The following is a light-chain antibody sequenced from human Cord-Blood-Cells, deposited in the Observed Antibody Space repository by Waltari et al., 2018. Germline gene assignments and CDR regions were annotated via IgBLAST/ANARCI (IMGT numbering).Light chain of an antibody. CDR1: QSVLYSSNNKNY. CDR2: WAS. V-gene: IGKV4-1*01. Sequence: DIVMTQPPASPAVSLGERATINCKSSQSVLYSSNNKNYLAWYQQKHGQPPKLLIYWASTRESGVPDRFSGSGSGTDFTLTISSLQAEDVAVYYCQQYYSTPWTFGQGTKVEIK. J-gene: IGKJ1*01. CDR3: QQYYSTPWT.